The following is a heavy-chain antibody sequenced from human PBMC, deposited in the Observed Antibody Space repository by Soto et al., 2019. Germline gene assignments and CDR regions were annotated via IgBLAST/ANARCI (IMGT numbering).Heavy chain of an antibody. CDR1: GFTFRSFD. D-gene: IGHD6-13*01. Sequence: QVQLVESGGGVIQPGTSLSLSCGSSGFTFRSFDMYWVRQAPGKGLEWVAVVSYDGNHKYYADSVKGRFTVSRDNAKNMLYLQMNSLRGEHTAVYYCAKDVGQQLVLNYGMDVWGQGTTVTVSS. J-gene: IGHJ6*02. CDR2: VSYDGNHK. V-gene: IGHV3-30*18. CDR3: AKDVGQQLVLNYGMDV.